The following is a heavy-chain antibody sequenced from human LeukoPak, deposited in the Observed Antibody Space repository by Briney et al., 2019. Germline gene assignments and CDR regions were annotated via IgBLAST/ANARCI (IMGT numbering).Heavy chain of an antibody. D-gene: IGHD2-2*01. CDR3: AKDGKGYCSSTSCKNWFDP. J-gene: IGHJ5*02. Sequence: GGSLRLSCAASGFTFSSYAMSWVRQAPGEGLEWVSAISGSGGSTYYPDPVKGRFTISRDNSKNTLYLQMNSLRAEDTAVYYCAKDGKGYCSSTSCKNWFDPWGQGTLVTVSS. CDR1: GFTFSSYA. CDR2: ISGSGGST. V-gene: IGHV3-23*01.